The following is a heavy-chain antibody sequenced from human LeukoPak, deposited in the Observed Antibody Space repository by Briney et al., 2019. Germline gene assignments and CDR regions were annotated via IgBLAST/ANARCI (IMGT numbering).Heavy chain of an antibody. CDR2: IYSGGST. CDR1: EFSVGSNY. CDR3: AKDSSSWYTAYYFDY. D-gene: IGHD6-13*01. V-gene: IGHV3-66*01. J-gene: IGHJ4*02. Sequence: RGGSLRLSCAASEFSVGSNYMTWVRQAPGKGLEWVSLIYSGGSTYYADSVKGRFTISRDNSKSTLYLQMNSLRAEDTAVYYCAKDSSSWYTAYYFDYWGQGTLVTVSS.